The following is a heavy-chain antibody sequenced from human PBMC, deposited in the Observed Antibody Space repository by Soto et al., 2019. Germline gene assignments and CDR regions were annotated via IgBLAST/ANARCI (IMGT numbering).Heavy chain of an antibody. CDR2: IIPIFGTA. J-gene: IGHJ2*01. CDR1: GGTFSSYA. D-gene: IGHD4-17*01. V-gene: IGHV1-69*12. Sequence: QVQLVQSGAEVKKPGSSVKVSCKASGGTFSSYAISWVRQAPGQGLEWMGGIIPIFGTANYAQKFQGRVTITADESTSTAYMELSSLRSEDTAVYYCARDRGDGAYETYWYFDLWGRGTLVTVSS. CDR3: ARDRGDGAYETYWYFDL.